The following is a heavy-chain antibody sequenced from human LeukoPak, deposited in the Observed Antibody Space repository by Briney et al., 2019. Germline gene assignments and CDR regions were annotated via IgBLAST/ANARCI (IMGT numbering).Heavy chain of an antibody. CDR3: ARHFRSNGDFGPPDY. CDR2: IYPGDSDT. Sequence: GESLKVSCKGSGYSITSYWIAWVRQMPGKGLEWMGIIYPGDSDTRYSPSLQGQVTILADKSISTAYLQWSSLKASDTAMYYCARHFRSNGDFGPPDYWGQGTLVTVSS. J-gene: IGHJ4*02. V-gene: IGHV5-51*01. CDR1: GYSITSYW. D-gene: IGHD4-17*01.